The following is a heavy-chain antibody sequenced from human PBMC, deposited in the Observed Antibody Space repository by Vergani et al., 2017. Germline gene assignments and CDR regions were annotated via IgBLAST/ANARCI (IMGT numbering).Heavy chain of an antibody. D-gene: IGHD3-16*01. V-gene: IGHV1-8*02. CDR2: MNPNTGNT. CDR1: GYTVNNND. J-gene: IGHJ4*02. Sequence: QVQLEQSGAEVKTPGASVRVSCKTSGYTVNNNDIHWVRQATGQGLEWMGWMNPNTGNTGHTQTIQGRVTMTRNTTIGVVYMELSSLTPEDTAVYYCARRGDYKVPFDSWGQGTLVTVSS. CDR3: ARRGDYKVPFDS.